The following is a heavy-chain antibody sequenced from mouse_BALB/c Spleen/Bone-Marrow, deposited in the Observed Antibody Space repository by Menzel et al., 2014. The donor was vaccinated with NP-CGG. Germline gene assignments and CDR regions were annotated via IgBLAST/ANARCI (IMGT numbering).Heavy chain of an antibody. CDR2: IWRGGST. V-gene: IGHV2-5*01. CDR3: ATDYYGYDDGFAY. D-gene: IGHD2-2*01. J-gene: IGHJ3*01. CDR1: GFSLTSYG. Sequence: VNLVESGPGLVQPSQSLSITCTVSGFSLTSYGVHWVRQSPGKGLEWLGVIWRGGSTDYNAAFMSRLSITKDNSKSQVFFKMNSLQADDTAIYYCATDYYGYDDGFAYWGQGTLVTVSA.